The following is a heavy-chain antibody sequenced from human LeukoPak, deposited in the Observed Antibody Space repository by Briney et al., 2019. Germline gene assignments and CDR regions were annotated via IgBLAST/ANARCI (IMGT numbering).Heavy chain of an antibody. CDR1: GFTVSSNY. V-gene: IGHV3-53*01. Sequence: GGSLRLSCAASGFTVSSNYMSWVRQAPGKGLEWVSVINSGGSTYYADSVKGRFTISRDNSKNTLYLQMNSLRAEDTAVYYCAKAGDYVPYFDYWGQGTLVTVSS. J-gene: IGHJ4*02. CDR2: INSGGST. D-gene: IGHD4-17*01. CDR3: AKAGDYVPYFDY.